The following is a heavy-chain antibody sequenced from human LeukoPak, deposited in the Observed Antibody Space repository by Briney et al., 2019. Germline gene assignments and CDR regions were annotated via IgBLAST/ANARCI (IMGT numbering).Heavy chain of an antibody. CDR3: ARATWLPVGLYYYDSSGYYYYFDY. Sequence: SETLSLTCTVSGGSISSYYWSWIRQPPGKGLEWIGYIYYSGSTNYNPSLKSRVTITVDTSKNQFSLKLSSVTAADTAVYYCARATWLPVGLYYYDSSGYYYYFDYWGQGTLVTVSS. J-gene: IGHJ4*02. CDR1: GGSISSYY. D-gene: IGHD3-22*01. CDR2: IYYSGST. V-gene: IGHV4-59*01.